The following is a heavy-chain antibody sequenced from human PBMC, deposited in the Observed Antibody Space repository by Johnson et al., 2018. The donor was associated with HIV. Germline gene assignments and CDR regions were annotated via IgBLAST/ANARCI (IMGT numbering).Heavy chain of an antibody. CDR3: ARLIAVVIDGFDI. D-gene: IGHD3-22*01. V-gene: IGHV3-7*05. Sequence: MQLVESGGGVVQRGGSLRLSCAASGFTLSNYWMSWVRQAPGKGLEWVANINQDGSEKYFVDSVKGRFTISRDNAKNSLYLQMNTLRAEDTAVYYCARLIAVVIDGFDIWGQGTMVTVSA. CDR2: INQDGSEK. J-gene: IGHJ3*02. CDR1: GFTLSNYW.